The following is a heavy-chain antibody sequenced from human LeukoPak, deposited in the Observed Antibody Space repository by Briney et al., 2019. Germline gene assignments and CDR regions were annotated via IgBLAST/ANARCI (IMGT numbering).Heavy chain of an antibody. CDR2: ISGSGGST. CDR3: ANLVVVAATRGSA. Sequence: GGPLRLSCAASGFTFSSYAMSWVRQAPGKGLEWVSAISGSGGSTYYADSVKGRFTISRDNSKNTLYLQMNSLRAEDTAVYYCANLVVVAATRGSAWGQGTLVTVSS. CDR1: GFTFSSYA. V-gene: IGHV3-23*01. J-gene: IGHJ5*02. D-gene: IGHD2-15*01.